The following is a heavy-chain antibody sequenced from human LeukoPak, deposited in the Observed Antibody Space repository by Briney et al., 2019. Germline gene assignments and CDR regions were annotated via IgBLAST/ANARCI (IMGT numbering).Heavy chain of an antibody. D-gene: IGHD3-10*02. V-gene: IGHV1-69*04. J-gene: IGHJ4*02. CDR3: ARDHPTMYYFDY. CDR1: GGTFSSYA. CDR2: IIPILGIA. Sequence: GSSVKVSCKASGGTFSSYAISWVRQAPGQGLEWMGRIIPILGIANYAQKFQGRVTITADKSTSTAYMELSSPRSEDTAVYYCARDHPTMYYFDYWGQGTLVTVSS.